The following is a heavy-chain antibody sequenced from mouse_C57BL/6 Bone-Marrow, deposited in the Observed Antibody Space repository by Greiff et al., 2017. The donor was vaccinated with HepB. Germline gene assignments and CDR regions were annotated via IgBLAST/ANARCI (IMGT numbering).Heavy chain of an antibody. V-gene: IGHV14-4*01. CDR2: IDPENGDT. Sequence: VQLQQSGAELVRPGASVKLSCTASGFNIKDDYMHWVKQRPEQGLEWIGWIDPENGDTEYASKFQGKATITADTSSNTAYLQLSSLTSEDTAVYYCTTVGGYYWFAYWGRGTLVTVSA. CDR1: GFNIKDDY. J-gene: IGHJ3*01. D-gene: IGHD2-3*01. CDR3: TTVGGYYWFAY.